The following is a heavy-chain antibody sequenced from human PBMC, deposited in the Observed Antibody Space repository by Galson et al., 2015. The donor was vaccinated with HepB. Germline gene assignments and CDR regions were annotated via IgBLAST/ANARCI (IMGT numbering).Heavy chain of an antibody. CDR3: ARGLHLGELSNLYYYMDV. CDR2: IIPIFGTA. CDR1: EGTFSSYA. D-gene: IGHD3-16*02. Sequence: SVKVSCKASEGTFSSYAISWVRQAPGQGLEWMGGIIPIFGTANYAQKFQGRVTITADESTSTAYMELSSLRSEDTAVYYCARGLHLGELSNLYYYMDVWGKGTTVTVSS. V-gene: IGHV1-69*13. J-gene: IGHJ6*03.